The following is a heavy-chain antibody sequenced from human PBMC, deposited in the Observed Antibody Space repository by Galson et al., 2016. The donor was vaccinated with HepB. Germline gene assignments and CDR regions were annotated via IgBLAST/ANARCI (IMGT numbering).Heavy chain of an antibody. Sequence: SLRLSCAASGFTFSSYSMSWVRQAPGKGLEWVSTISGSGGSTFYTDSVKGRFTISRDNSRNTLYLQMSSLRDEDTAVYYCAKDLPCFYGSSHCWGQGTLVTVSS. CDR3: AKDLPCFYGSSHC. CDR2: ISGSGGST. J-gene: IGHJ4*02. V-gene: IGHV3-23*01. D-gene: IGHD6-13*01. CDR1: GFTFSSYS.